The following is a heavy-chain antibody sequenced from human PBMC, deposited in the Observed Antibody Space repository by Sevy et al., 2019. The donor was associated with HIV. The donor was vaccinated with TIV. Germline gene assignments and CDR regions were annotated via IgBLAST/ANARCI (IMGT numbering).Heavy chain of an antibody. CDR2: INPNSGGT. CDR3: ASLSGYYYDSSRYYNTDAFDI. V-gene: IGHV1-2*02. Sequence: ASVKVSCKASGYTFTDYFMHWVRQAPGQGLEWMGWINPNSGGTNYAQRFRGRVTMTRDTSISTDYMELSRLRSDDTAVYYCASLSGYYYDSSRYYNTDAFDIWGQGTMVTVSS. CDR1: GYTFTDYF. D-gene: IGHD3-22*01. J-gene: IGHJ3*02.